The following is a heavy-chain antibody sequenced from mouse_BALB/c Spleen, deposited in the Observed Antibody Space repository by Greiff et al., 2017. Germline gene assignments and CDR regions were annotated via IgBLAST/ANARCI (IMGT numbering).Heavy chain of an antibody. CDR3: ASYYPAWFAY. Sequence: EVKVEESGGGLVQPGGSLKLSCAASGFTFSSYTMSWVRQTPEKRLEWVAYISNGGGSTYYPDTVKGRFTITRDNAKNTLYLQMSSLKSEDTAMYYCASYYPAWFAYWGQGTLVTVSA. D-gene: IGHD1-1*01. CDR1: GFTFSSYT. V-gene: IGHV5-12-2*01. CDR2: ISNGGGST. J-gene: IGHJ3*01.